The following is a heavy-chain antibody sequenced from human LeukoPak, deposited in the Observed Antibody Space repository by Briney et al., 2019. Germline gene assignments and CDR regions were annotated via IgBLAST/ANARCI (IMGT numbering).Heavy chain of an antibody. Sequence: GGSLRLSCAAFAFTFSNYGMHWVRQAPGKGLEWVAVIWFDGTNKYYADSVKGRFTISRDNAKNSLYLKMNSLRAEDTAVYYCVRGIWNGPYYWGQGTLVTVSS. CDR1: AFTFSNYG. CDR3: VRGIWNGPYY. J-gene: IGHJ4*02. V-gene: IGHV3-33*01. D-gene: IGHD1-1*01. CDR2: IWFDGTNK.